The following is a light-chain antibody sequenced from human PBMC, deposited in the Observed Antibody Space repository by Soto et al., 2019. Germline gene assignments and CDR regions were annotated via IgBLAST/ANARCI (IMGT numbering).Light chain of an antibody. Sequence: AIQLTQSPSFLSASVGDRVTITCRASQGISSALAWYQQKPGKAPKLLIYDASSLESGVPSRFSGSGSGTDFTLTISSLQPEDFATYYCQQFNSYLYTFGQGTELEIK. J-gene: IGKJ2*01. CDR2: DAS. V-gene: IGKV1-13*02. CDR3: QQFNSYLYT. CDR1: QGISSA.